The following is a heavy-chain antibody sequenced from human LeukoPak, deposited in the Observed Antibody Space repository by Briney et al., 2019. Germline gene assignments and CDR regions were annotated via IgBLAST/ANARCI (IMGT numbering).Heavy chain of an antibody. CDR2: VYITGDT. CDR1: DDSITIYY. Sequence: SETLSLTCTVSDDSITIYYWSWIRQSAGKGLEWIGRVYITGDTTYNPSLKSRVTMSLDTSKNQFSLKLSSVTAADTAVYYCARDSGTTGEVKFDPWGQGTLVTVSS. V-gene: IGHV4-4*07. J-gene: IGHJ5*02. CDR3: ARDSGTTGEVKFDP. D-gene: IGHD3-10*01.